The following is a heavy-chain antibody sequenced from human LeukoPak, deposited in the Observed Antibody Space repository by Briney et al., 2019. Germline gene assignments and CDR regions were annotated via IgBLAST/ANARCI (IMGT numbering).Heavy chain of an antibody. CDR1: GGSISSYY. V-gene: IGHV4-59*08. D-gene: IGHD6-13*01. Sequence: SETLSLTCTVSGGSISSYYWSWIRQPPGKGLEWIGYIYYSGSTNYNPSLKSRVTISVDTSKNQFSLKLSSVTAADTAVYYCARRGYGSSWTPFDYWGQGTLVTVSS. J-gene: IGHJ4*02. CDR2: IYYSGST. CDR3: ARRGYGSSWTPFDY.